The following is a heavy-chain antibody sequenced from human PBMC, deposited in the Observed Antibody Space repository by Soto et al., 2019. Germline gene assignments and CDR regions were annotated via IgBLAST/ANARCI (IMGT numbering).Heavy chain of an antibody. V-gene: IGHV2-5*01. CDR3: AHDSGYIAAAVDWFDP. CDR2: IYWNDGK. J-gene: IGHJ5*02. D-gene: IGHD6-13*01. CDR1: GFSLSTSGVG. Sequence: SGPTLVNPTQTLTLTCTFSGFSLSTSGVGVGWIRQPPGKALEWLALIYWNDGKRYSPSLKSRLTITKDTSKNQVVLTMTNMDPVDTATYYCAHDSGYIAAAVDWFDPWGQGTLVTVSS.